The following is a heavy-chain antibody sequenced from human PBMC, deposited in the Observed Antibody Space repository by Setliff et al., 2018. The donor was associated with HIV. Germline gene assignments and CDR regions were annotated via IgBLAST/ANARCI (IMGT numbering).Heavy chain of an antibody. J-gene: IGHJ6*02. CDR2: MYFRGNA. Sequence: SETLSLTCTVSGGSISSHYWSWTRQAPGKGLEWIGTMYFRGNARNSPSLKSRVTISVDTSKNQLSLNLTSVTAADTAVYYCARVETTVRGATYAMDVWGQGTTVTVSS. V-gene: IGHV4-59*11. D-gene: IGHD3-10*01. CDR1: GGSISSHY. CDR3: ARVETTVRGATYAMDV.